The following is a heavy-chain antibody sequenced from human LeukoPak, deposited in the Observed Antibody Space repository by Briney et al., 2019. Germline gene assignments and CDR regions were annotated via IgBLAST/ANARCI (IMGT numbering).Heavy chain of an antibody. CDR1: GGSISSYY. CDR3: ARGGVVVARFDP. J-gene: IGHJ5*02. CDR2: IYYSGST. D-gene: IGHD2-15*01. Sequence: SETLSLTCTVSGGSISSYYWSWIRQPPGKGLEWIGYIYYSGSTNYNPSLKSRVTISVDTSKNQFSLKLSSVTAADTAVYYCARGGVVVARFDPWGQGTLVTVSS. V-gene: IGHV4-59*01.